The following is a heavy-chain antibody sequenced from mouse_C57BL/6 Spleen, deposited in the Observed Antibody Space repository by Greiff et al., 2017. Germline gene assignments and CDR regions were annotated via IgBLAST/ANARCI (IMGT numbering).Heavy chain of an antibody. CDR1: GFTFSSYG. CDR2: ISSGGSYT. Sequence: EVMLVESGGDLVKPGGSLKLSCAASGFTFSSYGMSWVRQTPDKRLEWVATISSGGSYTYYPDSVKGRFTISRDNAKNTLYLQMSSLKSEDTAMYYCARREDLYWYFDVWGTGTTVTVSS. J-gene: IGHJ1*03. CDR3: ARREDLYWYFDV. V-gene: IGHV5-6*02.